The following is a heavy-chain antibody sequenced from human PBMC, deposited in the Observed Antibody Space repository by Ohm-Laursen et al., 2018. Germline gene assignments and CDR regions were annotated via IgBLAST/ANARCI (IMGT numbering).Heavy chain of an antibody. Sequence: SLRLSCAASGFTFSSYSMNWVRQAPGKGLEWVSYISSSRSTIYYADSVKGRFTISRDNAKNSLYLQMNSLRAEDTAVYYCAREGFYVHYDAFDIWGQGTMVTVSS. V-gene: IGHV3-48*04. D-gene: IGHD5/OR15-5a*01. CDR1: GFTFSSYS. CDR3: AREGFYVHYDAFDI. J-gene: IGHJ3*02. CDR2: ISSSRSTI.